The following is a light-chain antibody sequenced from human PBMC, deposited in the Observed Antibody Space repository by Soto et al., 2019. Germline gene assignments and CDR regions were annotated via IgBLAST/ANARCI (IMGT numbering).Light chain of an antibody. CDR3: QAWDSSTAV. CDR2: QDS. Sequence: SYELTQPPSVSVSPGQTASITCSGDKLGDKYACWYQQKPGQSPVLVIYQDSKRPSGIPERFSGSNSGNTATLTISGTQAMDEADYYCQAWDSSTAVFVTCTMVTVL. J-gene: IGLJ1*01. V-gene: IGLV3-1*01. CDR1: KLGDKY.